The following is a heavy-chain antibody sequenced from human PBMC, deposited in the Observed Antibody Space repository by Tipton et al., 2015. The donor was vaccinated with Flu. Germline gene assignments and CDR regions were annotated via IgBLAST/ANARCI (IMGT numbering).Heavy chain of an antibody. CDR2: IYYSGRT. CDR3: ATPAVYYFYSGQDL. CDR1: DGSISSAGYH. J-gene: IGHJ6*02. V-gene: IGHV4-31*03. Sequence: TLSLTCTVSDGSISSAGYHWTWIRQHPGRGLEWIGNIYYSGRTYYNPSLKSRLAILLDTSKNQFSLKLRSVTAADSAVYYCATPAVYYFYSGQDLWGQGTTGTVSS.